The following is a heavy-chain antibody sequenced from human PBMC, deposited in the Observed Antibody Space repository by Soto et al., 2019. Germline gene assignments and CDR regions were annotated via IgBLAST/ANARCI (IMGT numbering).Heavy chain of an antibody. D-gene: IGHD5-18*01. CDR3: ARDGNFAFLGYSFAFDF. Sequence: QVQLAQSGAEVKKPGASVRVSCETSGYRFTAYYIHWVRQAPGQGLEWMGRMNLDTGGTTYAQKFQGRVTMTRDTSISTAYMELSSLKSDDTAMYYCARDGNFAFLGYSFAFDFWGQGTLVTVSS. J-gene: IGHJ4*02. CDR1: GYRFTAYY. CDR2: MNLDTGGT. V-gene: IGHV1-2*06.